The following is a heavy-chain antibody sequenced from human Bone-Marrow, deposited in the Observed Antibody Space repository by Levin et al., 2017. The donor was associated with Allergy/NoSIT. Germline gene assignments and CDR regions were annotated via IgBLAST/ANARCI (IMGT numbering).Heavy chain of an antibody. V-gene: IGHV3-30*18. D-gene: IGHD1/OR15-1a*01. J-gene: IGHJ4*02. CDR1: GFTFSRYG. CDR3: AKDWGHEQQLERYFEY. Sequence: LSLTCAASGFTFSRYGMHWVRQAPGKGLEWVAIISYDGNGQYYADSVKGRFAISRDNSKNTLFLRMNSLRPEDTAVYYCAKDWGHEQQLERYFEYWGQGTLVTVSS. CDR2: ISYDGNGQ.